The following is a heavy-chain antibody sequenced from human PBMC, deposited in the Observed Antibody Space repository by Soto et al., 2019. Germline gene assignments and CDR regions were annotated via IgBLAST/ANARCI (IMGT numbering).Heavy chain of an antibody. J-gene: IGHJ5*02. CDR1: GGTFSSYT. Sequence: QVQLVQSGAEVKKPGSSVKVSCKASGGTFSSYTISWVRQAPGQGLEWMGRIIPILDITNYAQKFQGRVTITADKSTSTAYMELSSLRSEDTAVYYCARQVMTPASLNWFDPWGQGTLVTVSS. CDR2: IIPILDIT. CDR3: ARQVMTPASLNWFDP. D-gene: IGHD4-17*01. V-gene: IGHV1-69*02.